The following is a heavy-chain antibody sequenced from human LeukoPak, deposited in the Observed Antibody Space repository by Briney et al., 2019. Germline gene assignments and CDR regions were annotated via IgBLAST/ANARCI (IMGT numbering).Heavy chain of an antibody. Sequence: SETLSLTCTVSGGSISTYYWNWIRQPPGKGLEWIGYIWYSGRTNYNPSLKSRVTISLDTSKNQFSLRLRSVTAADTAVYYCARELQGATGWFDPWGQGTLVTVSS. D-gene: IGHD1-26*01. V-gene: IGHV4-59*12. CDR2: IWYSGRT. CDR3: ARELQGATGWFDP. CDR1: GGSISTYY. J-gene: IGHJ5*02.